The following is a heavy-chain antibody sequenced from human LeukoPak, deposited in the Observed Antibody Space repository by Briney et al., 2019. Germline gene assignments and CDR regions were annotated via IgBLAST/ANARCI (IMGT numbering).Heavy chain of an antibody. CDR1: GGSISSYY. Sequence: SENLSLTCTVSGGSISSYYWSWIRQPPGKGLEWIGYIYYSGSTNYNPSLKSRVTISVDTSKNQFSLKLSSVTAADTAVYYCARDSPDILTGYYSWFDPWGQGTLVTVSS. CDR3: ARDSPDILTGYYSWFDP. CDR2: IYYSGST. D-gene: IGHD3-9*01. J-gene: IGHJ5*02. V-gene: IGHV4-59*01.